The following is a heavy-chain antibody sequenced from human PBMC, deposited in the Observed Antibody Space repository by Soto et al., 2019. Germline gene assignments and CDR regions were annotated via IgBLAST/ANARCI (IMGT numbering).Heavy chain of an antibody. D-gene: IGHD2-21*02. J-gene: IGHJ3*01. CDR1: GFTFNYYW. V-gene: IGHV3-74*01. CDR2: IHSDGSTT. CDR3: VRGDKGGFDL. Sequence: PGGSLRLSCAASGFTFNYYWMHWVRQAPGQGLVWVSHIHSDGSTTTYADSVKSRFTISRDNAKNTLYLQMNSLRAEDTAVYYCVRGDKGGFDLWGQGTTVTVSS.